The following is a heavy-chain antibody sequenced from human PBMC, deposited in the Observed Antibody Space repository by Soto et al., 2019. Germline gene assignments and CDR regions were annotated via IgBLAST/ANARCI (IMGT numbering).Heavy chain of an antibody. CDR1: GYTFTSYG. CDR2: INPGNGNT. CDR3: ARDQGSTSFDYYYYYGMDV. D-gene: IGHD2-2*01. Sequence: ASVKVSCKASGYTFTSYGINWVRQAPGRGLEWMGWINPGNGNTKYSQQFQGWVTMTRDTSISTAYMELSRLRSDDTAVYYCARDQGSTSFDYYYYYGMDVWGQGTTVTVSS. V-gene: IGHV1-3*01. J-gene: IGHJ6*02.